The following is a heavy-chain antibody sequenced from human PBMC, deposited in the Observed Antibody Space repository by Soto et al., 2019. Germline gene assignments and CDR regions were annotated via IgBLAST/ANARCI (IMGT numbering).Heavy chain of an antibody. V-gene: IGHV3-23*01. CDR2: ISGSGVGT. D-gene: IGHD2-8*01. CDR3: AKEDDAWTNGYFDL. Sequence: EVQLLESGGGLVQPGGTLRLSCAASGFTFSSYDMSWVRQAPGKGLEWVSAISGSGVGTFYAEPVKGRITISRNNTKDTLYVHTDSLRVADTAIYYYAKEDDAWTNGYFDLWGQGTMVTVSS. J-gene: IGHJ3*01. CDR1: GFTFSSYD.